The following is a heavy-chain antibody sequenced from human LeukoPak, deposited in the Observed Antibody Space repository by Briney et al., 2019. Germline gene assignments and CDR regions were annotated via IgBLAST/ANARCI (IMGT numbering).Heavy chain of an antibody. Sequence: GASVKVSCKAAGYTFTGYYMHWVRQAPGQGLEWMGWINPNSGGAKYAQNFQGRVTMTRDTSISTAYMELSRLRSDDTAVYYCARALFDWLRTPFDYWGQGTLVTVSS. J-gene: IGHJ4*02. CDR3: ARALFDWLRTPFDY. CDR1: GYTFTGYY. D-gene: IGHD3-9*01. CDR2: INPNSGGA. V-gene: IGHV1-2*02.